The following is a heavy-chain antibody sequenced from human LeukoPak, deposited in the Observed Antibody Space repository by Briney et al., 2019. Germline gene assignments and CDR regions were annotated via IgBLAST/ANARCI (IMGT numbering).Heavy chain of an antibody. CDR2: VSSSGAAT. J-gene: IGHJ5*02. D-gene: IGHD3-16*02. V-gene: IGHV3-23*01. Sequence: PGGSLRLSCAASGFTFSTYAMTWARQASWKGLEWVSGVSSSGAATYYADSVKGRFTISRDNSRSTLYLHMNSLRADDTAVYYCAKEEALRDYDYAWGSYPLGWFDPWGQGTLVTVSS. CDR1: GFTFSTYA. CDR3: AKEEALRDYDYAWGSYPLGWFDP.